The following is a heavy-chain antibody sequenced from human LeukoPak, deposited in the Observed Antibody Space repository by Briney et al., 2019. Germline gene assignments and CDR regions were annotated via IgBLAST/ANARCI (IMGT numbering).Heavy chain of an antibody. CDR2: IYYSGST. CDR3: ARGVTVTTFWYGILYYGMDV. J-gene: IGHJ6*02. CDR1: GGSISSYY. D-gene: IGHD4-17*01. Sequence: PSETLSLTCTVSGGSISSYYWSWIRQPPGKGLEWIGYIYYSGSTNYNPSLKSRVTISVDTSKNQFSLKLSSVTAADTAVYYCARGVTVTTFWYGILYYGMDVWGQGTTVTVSS. V-gene: IGHV4-59*01.